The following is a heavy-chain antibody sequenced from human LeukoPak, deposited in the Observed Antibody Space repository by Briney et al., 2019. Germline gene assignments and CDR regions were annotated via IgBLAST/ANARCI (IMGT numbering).Heavy chain of an antibody. Sequence: SETLSLTCAVYGGSFSGYYWGWIRQPPGKGLECIGSIYHSGSTYYNPSLKSRVTISVDTSKNQFSLNLSSVTAADTAMYYCARAVGTSRNFFDYWGQGTLVTVSS. D-gene: IGHD4-23*01. CDR1: GGSFSGYY. V-gene: IGHV4-38-2*01. CDR2: IYHSGST. CDR3: ARAVGTSRNFFDY. J-gene: IGHJ4*02.